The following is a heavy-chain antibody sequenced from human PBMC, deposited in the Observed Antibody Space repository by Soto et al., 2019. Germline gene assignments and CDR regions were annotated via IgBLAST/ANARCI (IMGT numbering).Heavy chain of an antibody. CDR2: IYYSGST. CDR1: GGFISSSSYY. J-gene: IGHJ3*02. Sequence: SETLSVTCTVSGGFISSSSYYWVWIRQPPGKGLEWIGSIYYSGSTYYNPSLKSRVTISVDTSKNQFSLKLSSVTAADTAVYYCAVHLSYCSSTSCYLGLNAFDIWGQGTMVTVS. V-gene: IGHV4-39*01. CDR3: AVHLSYCSSTSCYLGLNAFDI. D-gene: IGHD2-2*01.